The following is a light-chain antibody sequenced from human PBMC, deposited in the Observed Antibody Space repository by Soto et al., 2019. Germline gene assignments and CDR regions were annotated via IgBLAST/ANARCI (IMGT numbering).Light chain of an antibody. V-gene: IGKV1-12*01. CDR1: QGISSW. CDR2: AAS. J-gene: IGKJ2*01. CDR3: QQANSFPFT. Sequence: DIQMTQSPSSISASVGARVPITCWASQGISSWLAWYQQKPGKAPNLLIDAASSLLSGFPSSFSGSGSGTDFTLTVSSLQPEDFATSSCQQANSFPFTFGQGTKLEIK.